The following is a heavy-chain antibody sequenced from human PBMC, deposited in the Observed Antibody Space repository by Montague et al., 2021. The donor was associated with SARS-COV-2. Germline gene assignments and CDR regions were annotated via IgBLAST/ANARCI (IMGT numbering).Heavy chain of an antibody. CDR1: GVSISSYY. J-gene: IGHJ3*02. CDR3: AKQALTRYCTSNTCFGAAFDI. V-gene: IGHV4-59*08. Sequence: SETLSLTCTVSGVSISSYYWTWIRQPPGKGLEWIGFIYYSGSTNYNPSLKSRVTISVDTSKNQFSLKLSSVTAADTAVYYCAKQALTRYCTSNTCFGAAFDIWGQGTMVTVSS. CDR2: IYYSGST. D-gene: IGHD2-2*01.